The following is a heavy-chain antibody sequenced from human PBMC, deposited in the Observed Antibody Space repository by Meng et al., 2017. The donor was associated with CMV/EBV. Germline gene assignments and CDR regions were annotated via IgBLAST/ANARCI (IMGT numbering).Heavy chain of an antibody. CDR1: FTFSSYW. J-gene: IGHJ5*02. V-gene: IGHV3-74*01. CDR2: INSDGSST. CDR3: ARDANYDFWSGYFGWFDP. Sequence: FTFSSYWMRWVRQAPGKGLVWVSRINSDGSSTSYADSVKGRFTISRDNAKNTLYLQMNSLRAEDTAVYYCARDANYDFWSGYFGWFDPWGQGTLVTVSS. D-gene: IGHD3-3*01.